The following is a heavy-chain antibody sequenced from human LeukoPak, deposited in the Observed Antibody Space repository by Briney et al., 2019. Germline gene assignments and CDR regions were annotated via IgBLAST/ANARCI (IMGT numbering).Heavy chain of an antibody. J-gene: IGHJ4*02. CDR3: ARRSLCSSTSCYRYRDDYFDY. Sequence: GESLKISCKGSGYSFTSYWIGWVRQMPGKGLEWMGIIYPGDSDTRYSPSFQGQVTISADKSISTAYLQWSSLKASDTAMYYCARRSLCSSTSCYRYRDDYFDYWGQGTLVTVSS. CDR1: GYSFTSYW. D-gene: IGHD2-2*02. CDR2: IYPGDSDT. V-gene: IGHV5-51*01.